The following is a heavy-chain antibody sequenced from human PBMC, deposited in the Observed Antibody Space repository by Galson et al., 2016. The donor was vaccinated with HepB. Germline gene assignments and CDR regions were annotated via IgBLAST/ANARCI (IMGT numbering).Heavy chain of an antibody. V-gene: IGHV3-13*01. CDR1: GFTLSTYD. J-gene: IGHJ6*02. CDR2: IGKGGDT. CDR3: ARDPSSHGMDV. D-gene: IGHD2-15*01. Sequence: SLRLSCAASGFTLSTYDIQWVRQGTGKDLQWVSSIGKGGDTHYLGSVKGRFIISRENAKNSVYLQMNSLRAEDTAVYYCARDPSSHGMDVWGQGTTVTVSS.